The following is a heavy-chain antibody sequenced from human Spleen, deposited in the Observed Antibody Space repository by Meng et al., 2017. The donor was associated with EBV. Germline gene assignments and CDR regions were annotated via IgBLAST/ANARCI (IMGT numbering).Heavy chain of an antibody. D-gene: IGHD3-3*01. CDR2: ISTYNGNT. CDR3: ARGGVPSGRTPVDY. Sequence: QCELVQSGAEGKKPGASVTVPCKASGYTFSSYGINWVRQAPRQGLEWMGRISTYNGNTKYAQQLQGRVTMTRDTSTSTAYMELKSLRSEDTAVYYCARGGVPSGRTPVDYWGQGTLVTVSS. V-gene: IGHV1-18*01. J-gene: IGHJ4*02. CDR1: GYTFSSYG.